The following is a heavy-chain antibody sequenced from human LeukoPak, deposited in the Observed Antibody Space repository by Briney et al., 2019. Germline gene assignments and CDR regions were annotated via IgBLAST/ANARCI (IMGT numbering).Heavy chain of an antibody. J-gene: IGHJ6*02. D-gene: IGHD2-15*01. Sequence: GGSLRLSCAASGFTFSSYSMNWVRQAPGKGLEWVSYISSSSSTIYYADSVKGRFTISRDNAKNSLYLQMNSLRAEDTAVYYCARVDCSGGSCSANYYYYGMDVRGQGTTVTVSS. CDR2: ISSSSSTI. CDR1: GFTFSSYS. V-gene: IGHV3-48*01. CDR3: ARVDCSGGSCSANYYYYGMDV.